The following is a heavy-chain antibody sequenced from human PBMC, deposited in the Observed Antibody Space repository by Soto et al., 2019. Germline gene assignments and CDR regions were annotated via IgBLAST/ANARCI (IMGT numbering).Heavy chain of an antibody. CDR3: ARQPTGSDAFDI. Sequence: QLQLQESGPGLVKPSETLSLTCTVSGGSISSSSYYWGWIRQPPGKGLEWIGSIYYSGSTYYNPSLKSRVTISVDTSKNQFSLKLSSVTAADTAVYYCARQPTGSDAFDIWGQGTMVTVSS. J-gene: IGHJ3*02. CDR2: IYYSGST. V-gene: IGHV4-39*01. D-gene: IGHD1-1*01. CDR1: GGSISSSSYY.